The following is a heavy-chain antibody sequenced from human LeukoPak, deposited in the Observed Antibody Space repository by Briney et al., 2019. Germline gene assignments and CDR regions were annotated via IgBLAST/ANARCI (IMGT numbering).Heavy chain of an antibody. J-gene: IGHJ4*02. V-gene: IGHV3-11*01. CDR2: ISSSGSTT. D-gene: IGHD3-10*01. Sequence: GGSLRLPCAASGFTFSEYYMSWIRQAPGKGLEWVSYISSSGSTTYYADSVKGRFTISRDNAKNSLYLQMNSLRAEDTAVYYCAREMDGPYGSGSPLDYWGQGTLVTVSS. CDR3: AREMDGPYGSGSPLDY. CDR1: GFTFSEYY.